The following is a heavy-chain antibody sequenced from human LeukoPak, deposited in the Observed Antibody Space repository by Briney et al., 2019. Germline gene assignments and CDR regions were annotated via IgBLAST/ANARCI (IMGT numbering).Heavy chain of an antibody. D-gene: IGHD1-26*01. Sequence: SETLSLTCTVSGGSISSSSYYWRWIRQPPGTGVAWIGSIYYSRSTYYNPSLKHRVTISVDTSKNQFSLKLSSVTAADTAVYYCASDQYSGSPWGQGTLVTVSS. J-gene: IGHJ5*02. CDR3: ASDQYSGSP. V-gene: IGHV4-39*07. CDR1: GGSISSSSYY. CDR2: IYYSRST.